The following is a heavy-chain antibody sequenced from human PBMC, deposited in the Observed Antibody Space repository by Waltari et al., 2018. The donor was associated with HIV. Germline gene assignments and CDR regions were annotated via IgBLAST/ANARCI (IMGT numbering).Heavy chain of an antibody. D-gene: IGHD6-13*01. Sequence: EVQLVESGGGLVKPGGSLRLSCVVSGFTFRSYSMNWVRQAPGKGLEWVSAISSSGSYIYYADSLKGRFTISRDNAKNSLYLQMNSLRAEDTAVYYCARVWYSSSRGEPDYWGQGALVTVSS. CDR3: ARVWYSSSRGEPDY. CDR1: GFTFRSYS. V-gene: IGHV3-21*01. CDR2: ISSSGSYI. J-gene: IGHJ4*02.